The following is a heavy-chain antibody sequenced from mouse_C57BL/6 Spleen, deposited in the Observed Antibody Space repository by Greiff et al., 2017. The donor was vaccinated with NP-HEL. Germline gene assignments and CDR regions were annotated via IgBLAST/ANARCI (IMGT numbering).Heavy chain of an antibody. Sequence: HVQLQQPGAELVPPFSSFPFSFHSSFYTFTSYWMHWVKQRPGQGLERIGMIHPNSGSTNYNEKFKSKATLTVDKSSSTAYMQLSSLTSEDSAVYYCARDYYGSRLGYAMDYWGQGTSVTVSS. D-gene: IGHD1-1*01. J-gene: IGHJ4*01. CDR2: IHPNSGST. CDR1: FYTFTSYW. CDR3: ARDYYGSRLGYAMDY. V-gene: IGHV1-64*01.